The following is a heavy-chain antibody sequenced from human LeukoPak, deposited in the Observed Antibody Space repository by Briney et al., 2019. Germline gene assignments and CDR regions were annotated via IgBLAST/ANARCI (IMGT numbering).Heavy chain of an antibody. CDR2: IYHSGST. D-gene: IGHD2-2*02. CDR1: GYSISSGYY. CDR3: ARALSYCSSTSCYNNWFDP. V-gene: IGHV4-38-2*02. J-gene: IGHJ5*02. Sequence: SETLSLTCTVSGYSISSGYYWGWIRQPPGKGLEWIGSIYHSGSTYYNPSLKSRVTISVDASKNQFSLKLSSVTAADTAVYYCARALSYCSSTSCYNNWFDPWGQGTLVTVSS.